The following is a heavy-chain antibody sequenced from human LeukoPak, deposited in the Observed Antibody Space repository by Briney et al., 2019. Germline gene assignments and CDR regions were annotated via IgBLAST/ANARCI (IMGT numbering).Heavy chain of an antibody. J-gene: IGHJ4*02. Sequence: PGGSLRLSCAASGFTFSSYSMNWVRQAPGKGLEWVSYISSSSSTIYYADSVKGRFTISRDNAKNSLYLQMNSLRAEDTAVYYCARVTDTQHQNGGGGVFDYWGQGTLVTVSS. CDR2: ISSSSSTI. D-gene: IGHD3-16*01. CDR1: GFTFSSYS. V-gene: IGHV3-48*04. CDR3: ARVTDTQHQNGGGGVFDY.